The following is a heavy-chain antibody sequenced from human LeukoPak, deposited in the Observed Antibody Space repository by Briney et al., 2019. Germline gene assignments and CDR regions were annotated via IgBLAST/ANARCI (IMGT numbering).Heavy chain of an antibody. CDR2: ISLSSNSI. CDR3: AKGRGFRVWDPWDN. J-gene: IGHJ4*02. V-gene: IGHV3-21*04. CDR1: GFTFSSYS. Sequence: GGSLRLSCAASGFTFSSYSMNWVRQAPGKGLEWVSSISLSSNSIYYTDSVKGRFTISRDNSKNTLFLEMNSLRVEDTAVYYCAKGRGFRVWDPWDNWGQGTLITVSS. D-gene: IGHD3-16*01.